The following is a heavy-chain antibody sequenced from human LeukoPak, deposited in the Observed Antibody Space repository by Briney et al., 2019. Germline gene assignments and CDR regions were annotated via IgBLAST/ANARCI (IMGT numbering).Heavy chain of an antibody. CDR3: ARAFGDYLYNWFDP. D-gene: IGHD4-17*01. CDR1: GGSISSGSYY. CDR2: IYTSGST. V-gene: IGHV4-61*02. J-gene: IGHJ5*02. Sequence: PSETLSLTCTVSGGSISSGSYYWSWIRQPAGKGLEWIGRIYTSGSTNYNPSLRSRVTISVDTSKNQFSLKLSSVTAADTAVYYCARAFGDYLYNWFDPWGQGTLVTVSS.